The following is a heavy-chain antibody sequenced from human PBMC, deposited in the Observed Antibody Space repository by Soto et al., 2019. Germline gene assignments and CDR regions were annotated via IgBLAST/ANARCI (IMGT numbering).Heavy chain of an antibody. CDR1: GFTFTSSA. Sequence: SVKVSCKASGFTFTSSAMQWVRQARGQRLEWIGRIVVGSGNTNYAQKFQERVTITRDMSTSTAYMELSSLRSEDTAVYYCAADGNPAFGAAAGHYYYYGMDVWGQGTTVTVSS. CDR3: AADGNPAFGAAAGHYYYYGMDV. V-gene: IGHV1-58*02. D-gene: IGHD6-13*01. CDR2: IVVGSGNT. J-gene: IGHJ6*02.